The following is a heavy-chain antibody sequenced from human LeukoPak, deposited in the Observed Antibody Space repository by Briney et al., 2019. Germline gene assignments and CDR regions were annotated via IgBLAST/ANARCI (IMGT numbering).Heavy chain of an antibody. V-gene: IGHV3-21*01. CDR2: ISSTSNYI. CDR3: ARTGPSGGYYFDY. D-gene: IGHD1-26*01. CDR1: GFTFSSYS. J-gene: IGHJ4*02. Sequence: PWGSLRLSCAASGFTFSSYSMNWVRQAPGKGLEWVSSISSTSNYIYYADSVKGRFTISRDNAKNSLYLQMNSLRAEDTAVYYCARTGPSGGYYFDYWGQGTLVTVSS.